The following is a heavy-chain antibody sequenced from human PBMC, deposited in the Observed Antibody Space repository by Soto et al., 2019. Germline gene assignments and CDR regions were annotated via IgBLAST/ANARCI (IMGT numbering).Heavy chain of an antibody. V-gene: IGHV4-34*12. CDR1: GGSFSGYY. CDR3: VRHAQWIIRAY. Sequence: SSETLSLTCAVYGGSFSGYYWSWIRQPPGKGLEWIGDIIYSGSTNYNPSLQSRLTLSVDTSKNQFSLKLNSVTAADTAVYYCVRHAQWIIRAYWGQGSLVTVSS. CDR2: IIYSGST. D-gene: IGHD5-12*01. J-gene: IGHJ4*02.